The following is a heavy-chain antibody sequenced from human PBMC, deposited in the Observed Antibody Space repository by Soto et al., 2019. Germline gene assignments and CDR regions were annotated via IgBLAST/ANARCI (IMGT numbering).Heavy chain of an antibody. V-gene: IGHV3-23*01. CDR2: ISGSGGST. D-gene: IGHD3-3*01. CDR1: GFTFSSYA. CDR3: AKDSAYYDFWSGYYTYYDY. Sequence: GGFLRLSCAASGFTFSSYAMSWVRQAPGKGLEWVSAISGSGGSTYYADSVKGRFTISRDNSKNTLYLQMNSLRAEDTAVYYCAKDSAYYDFWSGYYTYYDYWGQGTLVTVSS. J-gene: IGHJ4*02.